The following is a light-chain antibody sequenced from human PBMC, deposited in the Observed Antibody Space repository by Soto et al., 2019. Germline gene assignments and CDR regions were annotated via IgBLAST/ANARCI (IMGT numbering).Light chain of an antibody. J-gene: IGKJ4*01. Sequence: IQMTQSPSSLSASVGDRVTITCRASQSISSYLNWYQQKPGKAPKLLIYAASSLQSGVPSRFSGSGSGTDFTLTISSLQPEEFSTYYCQQRYSTPLPFGGGTKVEIK. CDR3: QQRYSTPLP. CDR2: AAS. CDR1: QSISSY. V-gene: IGKV1-39*01.